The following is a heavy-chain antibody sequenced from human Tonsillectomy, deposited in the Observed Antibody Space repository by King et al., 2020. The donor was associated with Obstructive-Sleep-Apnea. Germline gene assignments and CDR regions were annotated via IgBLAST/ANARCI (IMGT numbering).Heavy chain of an antibody. CDR3: AKSIASSVGATV. Sequence: VQLVESGGTFVQPGGSLRLSCAASGFTVSNYYMSWVRQAPGKGLEWVSVIYSGGRTYYADSAKGRFTISRDDSKNTLYLQMNNLRAEDTAVYYCAKSIASSVGATVWGQGTLVTVSS. CDR2: IYSGGRT. J-gene: IGHJ1*01. CDR1: GFTVSNYY. D-gene: IGHD1-26*01. V-gene: IGHV3-66*01.